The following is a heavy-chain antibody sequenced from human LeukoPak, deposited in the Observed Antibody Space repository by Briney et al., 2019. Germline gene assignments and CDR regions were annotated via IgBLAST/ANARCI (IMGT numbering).Heavy chain of an antibody. J-gene: IGHJ4*02. Sequence: GGSLRLSCAASGFTFSSYSMNWVRQAPGKGLEWVSSISSSSSYIYYADSVKGRFTISRDNAKNSLYLQMNSLRAEDTAVYYCARGLKRGSYSKSDYWGQGTLVTVSS. CDR1: GFTFSSYS. D-gene: IGHD4-11*01. CDR2: ISSSSSYI. CDR3: ARGLKRGSYSKSDY. V-gene: IGHV3-21*01.